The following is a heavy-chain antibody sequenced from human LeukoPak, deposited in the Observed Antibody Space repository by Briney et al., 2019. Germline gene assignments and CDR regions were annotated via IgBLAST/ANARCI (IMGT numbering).Heavy chain of an antibody. CDR1: GFTFSSYA. J-gene: IGHJ4*02. Sequence: PGGSLRLSCAASGFTFSSYAMHWVRQAPGKGLEWVAVISYDGSNKYYADSVKGRFTISRDNSKNTLYLQMNSLKTEDTAVYYCTTFVGYWGQGTLVTVSS. D-gene: IGHD1-14*01. CDR2: ISYDGSNK. V-gene: IGHV3-30*04. CDR3: TTFVGY.